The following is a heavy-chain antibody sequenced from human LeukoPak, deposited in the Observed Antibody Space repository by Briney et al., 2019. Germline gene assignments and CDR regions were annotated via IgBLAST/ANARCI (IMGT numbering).Heavy chain of an antibody. CDR2: ISYSGSP. Sequence: SETLSLTCAVSGGSITTTYYWAWVRQPPGKGLEWVGSISYSGSPYYNPSLKSRLTISVETSKSQFSLRLSSVTAADTAVYYCAKDRPHGSSDWYPFDLWGRGTLVTVSS. CDR3: AKDRPHGSSDWYPFDL. D-gene: IGHD2-21*02. V-gene: IGHV4-39*07. CDR1: GGSITTTYY. J-gene: IGHJ2*01.